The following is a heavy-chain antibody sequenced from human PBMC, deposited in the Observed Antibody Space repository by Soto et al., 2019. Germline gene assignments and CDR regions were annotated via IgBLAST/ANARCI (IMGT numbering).Heavy chain of an antibody. Sequence: ASVKVSCKASGGTFSSYAISWVRQAPGQGLEWMGGIIPIFGTANYAQKFQGRVTITADKSTSTAYMELSSLRSEDTAVYYCARGSTRLWYFDYWGQGXLVTVYS. CDR2: IIPIFGTA. J-gene: IGHJ4*02. D-gene: IGHD2-21*01. V-gene: IGHV1-69*06. CDR3: ARGSTRLWYFDY. CDR1: GGTFSSYA.